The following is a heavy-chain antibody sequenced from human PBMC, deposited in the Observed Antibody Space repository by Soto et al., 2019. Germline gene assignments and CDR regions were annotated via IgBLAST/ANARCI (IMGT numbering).Heavy chain of an antibody. CDR2: INHSGST. CDR3: ERDKITGLFDY. V-gene: IGHV4-34*01. Sequence: PSETLSLTCAVYGGSFSGYYWTWIRQPPGTGLEWIGEINHSGSTNYNPSLKSRVTISVDTSKNQFSLKLTSVTAADTAVYYCERDKITGLFDYCGQGYLVTVSS. J-gene: IGHJ4*02. D-gene: IGHD2-8*02. CDR1: GGSFSGYY.